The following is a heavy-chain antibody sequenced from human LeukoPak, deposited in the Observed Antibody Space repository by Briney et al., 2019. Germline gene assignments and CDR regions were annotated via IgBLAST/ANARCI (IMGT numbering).Heavy chain of an antibody. V-gene: IGHV3-21*01. D-gene: IGHD3-22*01. CDR3: ARASNYYDSIKKYYFDY. J-gene: IGHJ4*02. Sequence: KSGGSLRLSCAASGFTFSSYSMNWVRQAPGKALEWVSSISSSSSYIYYADSVKGRFTISRDNAKNLLYLQMNSLRAEDTAVYYCARASNYYDSIKKYYFDYWGQGTLVTVSS. CDR1: GFTFSSYS. CDR2: ISSSSSYI.